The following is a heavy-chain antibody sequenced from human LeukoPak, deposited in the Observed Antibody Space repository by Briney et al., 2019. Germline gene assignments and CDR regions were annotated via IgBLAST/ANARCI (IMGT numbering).Heavy chain of an antibody. Sequence: EGSLRLSCXASGXTXXXXXXXXXGXXXGTGLVWVSRITDYATTXXXXSVRXRFTXXXXNXKXILYLQMNSLRAEDTAVYYCVRDRVGPDYWGQGTLVTVSS. D-gene: IGHD1-26*01. CDR2: ITDYATT. CDR1: GXTXXXXX. V-gene: IGHV3-74*01. CDR3: VRDRVGPDY. J-gene: IGHJ4*02.